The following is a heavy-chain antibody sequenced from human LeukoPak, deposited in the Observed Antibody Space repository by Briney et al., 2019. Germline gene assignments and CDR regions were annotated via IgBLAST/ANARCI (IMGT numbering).Heavy chain of an antibody. CDR2: IYSGGST. J-gene: IGHJ4*02. CDR3: ARDPYNWNYIDY. D-gene: IGHD1-1*01. V-gene: IGHV3-66*02. Sequence: PGGSLRLSCAASGLTVSSNYMTWVRQAPGKGLEWVSVIYSGGSTYYADSVKGRFTISRDNYKNPVYLQMNSLRVEDTAVYYCARDPYNWNYIDYWGQGTLVTVSS. CDR1: GLTVSSNY.